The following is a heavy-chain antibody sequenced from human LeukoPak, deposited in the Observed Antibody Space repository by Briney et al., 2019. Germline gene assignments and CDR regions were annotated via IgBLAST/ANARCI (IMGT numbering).Heavy chain of an antibody. V-gene: IGHV1-69*13. Sequence: GAPVKVSCKASGGTFTSYAISWVRQAPGQGLEWMGGIIPIFGTANYAQKFQGRVTITADESTSTAYMELSSLRSEDTAVYYCARVEGSSHDAFDIWGQGTMVTVSS. CDR1: GGTFTSYA. D-gene: IGHD6-13*01. CDR3: ARVEGSSHDAFDI. J-gene: IGHJ3*02. CDR2: IIPIFGTA.